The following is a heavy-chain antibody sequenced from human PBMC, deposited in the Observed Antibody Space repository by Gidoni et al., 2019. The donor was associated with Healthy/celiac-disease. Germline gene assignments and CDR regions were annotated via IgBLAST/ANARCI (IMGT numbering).Heavy chain of an antibody. CDR2: IYYSGST. CDR3: ARLIIAAAGTGWFDP. D-gene: IGHD6-13*01. CDR1: GGSISSSSYY. V-gene: IGHV4-39*01. Sequence: QLQLQESGPGLVKPSETLSLTCTVSGGSISSSSYYWGWIRQPPGKGLEWIGSIYYSGSTYYNPSLKSRVTISVDTSKNQFSLKLSSVTAADTAVYYCARLIIAAAGTGWFDPWGQGTLVTVSS. J-gene: IGHJ5*02.